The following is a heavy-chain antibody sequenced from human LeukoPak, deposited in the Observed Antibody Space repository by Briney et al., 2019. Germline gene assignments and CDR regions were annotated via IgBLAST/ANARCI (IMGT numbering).Heavy chain of an antibody. D-gene: IGHD2-21*02. CDR1: GFTFSSYA. Sequence: GGSLRLSCAASGFTFSSYAMHWVRQAPGKGLEWGAVISYDGSNKYYAGSVKGRFTISRDNSKNTLYLQMNSLRAEDTAVYYCARDRMVVVTAILAPCYFDYWGQGTLVTVSS. V-gene: IGHV3-30*01. CDR3: ARDRMVVVTAILAPCYFDY. J-gene: IGHJ4*02. CDR2: ISYDGSNK.